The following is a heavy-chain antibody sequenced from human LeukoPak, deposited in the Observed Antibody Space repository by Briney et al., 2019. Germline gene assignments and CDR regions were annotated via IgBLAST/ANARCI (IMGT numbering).Heavy chain of an antibody. CDR2: ISWNSGSI. CDR3: ARTYYDILTGYNPYFDY. Sequence: GGSLRLSCAASGFTFDDYAMHWVRQAPGKGLEWVSGISWNSGSIGYADSVKGRFTISRDNAKNSLYLQMNSLRAEDTAVYYCARTYYDILTGYNPYFDYWGQGILVTVSS. J-gene: IGHJ4*02. D-gene: IGHD3-9*01. CDR1: GFTFDDYA. V-gene: IGHV3-9*01.